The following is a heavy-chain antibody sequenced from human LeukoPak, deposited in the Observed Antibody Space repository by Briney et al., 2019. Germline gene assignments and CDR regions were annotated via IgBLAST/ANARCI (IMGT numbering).Heavy chain of an antibody. V-gene: IGHV3-30*18. CDR2: ISYDGSNK. CDR3: AKDYGGNSVGVDY. Sequence: PGGSLRLSCAASGFAFSSYGMHRVRQAPGKGLEWVAVISYDGSNKYYADSVKGRFTISRDNSKNTLYLQMNSLRAEDTAVYYCAKDYGGNSVGVDYWGQGTLVTVSS. J-gene: IGHJ4*02. D-gene: IGHD4-23*01. CDR1: GFAFSSYG.